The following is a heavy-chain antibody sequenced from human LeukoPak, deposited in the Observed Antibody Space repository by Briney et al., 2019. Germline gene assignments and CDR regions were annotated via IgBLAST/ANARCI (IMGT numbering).Heavy chain of an antibody. V-gene: IGHV4-39*01. J-gene: IGHJ4*02. Sequence: SETLSLTCTVSGGSISSSSYYWGWIRQPPGKGLEWFGSICYSGSTYYNPSLKSRVTIPVDTSKNQCSLKLSSVTAADTAVYYCASIAARRGYYFDYWGQGTLVTVSS. D-gene: IGHD6-6*01. CDR3: ASIAARRGYYFDY. CDR1: GGSISSSSYY. CDR2: ICYSGST.